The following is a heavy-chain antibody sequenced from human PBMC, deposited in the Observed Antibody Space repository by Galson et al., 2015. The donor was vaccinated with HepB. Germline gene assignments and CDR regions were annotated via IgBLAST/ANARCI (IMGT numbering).Heavy chain of an antibody. D-gene: IGHD4-17*01. CDR2: FYGDTT. V-gene: IGHV3-66*02. CDR3: ARNKGFGDRFYFYYGMDV. CDR1: GFIVSDNY. Sequence: SLRLSCAASGFIVSDNYMTWVRQVPGKGLEWVSVFYGDTTHYADSVQGRFTISRDTSTNTLYLQMHSLRSEDTAVYYCARNKGFGDRFYFYYGMDVWGQGTTVTVAS. J-gene: IGHJ6*02.